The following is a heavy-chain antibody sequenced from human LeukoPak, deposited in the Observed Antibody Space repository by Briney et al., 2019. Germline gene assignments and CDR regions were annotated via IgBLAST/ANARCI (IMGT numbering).Heavy chain of an antibody. CDR3: ARDLDGIAVAGTNGLGFFDY. CDR1: GYTFTSYD. V-gene: IGHV1-46*03. Sequence: ASVKVSCKASGYTFTSYDINWVRQAPGQGLEWMGIINPSGGSTSYAQKFQGRVTMTRDTSTSTVYMELSSLRSEDTAVYYCARDLDGIAVAGTNGLGFFDYWGQGTLVTVSS. CDR2: INPSGGST. D-gene: IGHD6-19*01. J-gene: IGHJ4*02.